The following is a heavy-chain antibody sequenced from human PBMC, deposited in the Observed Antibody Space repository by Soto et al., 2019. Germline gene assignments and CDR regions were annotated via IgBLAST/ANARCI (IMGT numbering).Heavy chain of an antibody. D-gene: IGHD3-3*01. CDR1: GFTFSSYA. CDR3: ARHKRDLRFLEWSYYFDY. J-gene: IGHJ4*02. Sequence: QVQLVESGGGVVQPGRSLRLSCAASGFTFSSYAMHWVRQAPGKGLEWVAGISYDGSNKYYADSVKGRFSISRDNSKNTLYLQMSSLRAEDTAVYYCARHKRDLRFLEWSYYFDYWGQGTLVTVSS. V-gene: IGHV3-30-3*01. CDR2: ISYDGSNK.